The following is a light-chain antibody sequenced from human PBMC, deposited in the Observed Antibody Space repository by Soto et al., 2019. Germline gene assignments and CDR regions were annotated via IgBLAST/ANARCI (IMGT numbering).Light chain of an antibody. CDR2: GAS. V-gene: IGKV3-15*01. J-gene: IGKJ1*01. CDR3: QQYNKWPWT. CDR1: QSVSSG. Sequence: EIVMTQSPATLSVSPGERATLSCRASQSVSSGLAWYQQKPGQAPRLLIYGASTRATGIPARFSGSGSGTEFTLTISSLQSEDFAVYYCQQYNKWPWTLGQGTKVEIQ.